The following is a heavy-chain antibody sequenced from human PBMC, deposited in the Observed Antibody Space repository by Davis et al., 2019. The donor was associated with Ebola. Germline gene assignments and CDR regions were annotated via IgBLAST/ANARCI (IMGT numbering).Heavy chain of an antibody. CDR3: ANSGWYGPIGSYSAADY. J-gene: IGHJ4*02. V-gene: IGHV5-10-1*01. Sequence: GESLKISCKGSGYSFTSYWISWVRQMPGKGLEWMGRIDPSDSYTNYSPSFQGHVTISADKSISAAYLQWSSLKASDTAMYYCANSGWYGPIGSYSAADYWGQGTLVTVSS. CDR1: GYSFTSYW. D-gene: IGHD1-26*01. CDR2: IDPSDSYT.